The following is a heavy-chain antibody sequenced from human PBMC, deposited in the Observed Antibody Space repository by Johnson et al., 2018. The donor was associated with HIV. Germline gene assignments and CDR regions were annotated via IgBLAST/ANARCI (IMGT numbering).Heavy chain of an antibody. CDR3: ARDPFTQALDAFDI. CDR1: GFTFSNAW. V-gene: IGHV3-15*01. CDR2: IKSKTDGGTT. J-gene: IGHJ3*02. Sequence: VQLVESGGGLVKPGGSLRLSCAASGFTFSNAWMSWVRQAPGKGLEWVGRIKSKTDGGTTDYAAPVTGRSTISRDNAKNSRYLQMNSLRPEDTAVYYCARDPFTQALDAFDIWGQGTMVTVSS.